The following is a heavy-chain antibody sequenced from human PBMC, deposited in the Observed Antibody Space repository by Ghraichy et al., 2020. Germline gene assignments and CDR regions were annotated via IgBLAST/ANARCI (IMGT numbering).Heavy chain of an antibody. CDR1: GGTFSSYA. CDR3: ARDFGNYYDSSGLYTVNLDY. D-gene: IGHD3-22*01. J-gene: IGHJ4*02. Sequence: SVKVSCKASGGTFSSYAISWVRQAPGQGLEWMGRIIPILDIANYAQKFQGRVTITADKPTSTAYMELSSLRSEDTAVYYCARDFGNYYDSSGLYTVNLDYWGQGTLVTVSS. V-gene: IGHV1-69*04. CDR2: IIPILDIA.